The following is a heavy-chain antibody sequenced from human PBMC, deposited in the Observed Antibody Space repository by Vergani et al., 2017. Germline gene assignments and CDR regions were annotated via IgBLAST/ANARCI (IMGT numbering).Heavy chain of an antibody. V-gene: IGHV3-33*01. D-gene: IGHD2-2*02. J-gene: IGHJ6*03. CDR1: RSTFKTYG. CDR3: ARDQVPAAIRLNVGNYMDV. CDR2: IYYDGSNA. Sequence: QGQLVESGGGIVQPGRSLTLSCVASRSTFKTYGMHWVRQAPGKGLEWVGLIYYDGSNAYYADSVKGRFTISRDNSKNTLYLQMSSLRAEDTAVYYCARDQVPAAIRLNVGNYMDVWGQGATVTVSS.